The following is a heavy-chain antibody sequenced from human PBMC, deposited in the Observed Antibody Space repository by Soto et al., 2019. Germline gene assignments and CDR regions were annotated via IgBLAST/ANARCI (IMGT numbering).Heavy chain of an antibody. CDR1: GFTFSGSA. Sequence: EVQLVESGGGLVQPGGSLKLSCAASGFTFSGSAMHWVRQASGKGLEWVGRIRSKANSYATAYAASVKGRFTISRDDSKNTAYLQMNSLKTEDTAVYYCTRLQGALEQPPDMDVWGKGTTVTVSS. D-gene: IGHD6-13*01. CDR2: IRSKANSYAT. CDR3: TRLQGALEQPPDMDV. J-gene: IGHJ6*03. V-gene: IGHV3-73*01.